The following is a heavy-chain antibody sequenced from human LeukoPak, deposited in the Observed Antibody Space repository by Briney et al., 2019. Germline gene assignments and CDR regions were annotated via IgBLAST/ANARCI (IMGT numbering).Heavy chain of an antibody. Sequence: GGSLRLSCVASGFTFSDYAVSWVRQAPGKGLEWVSTISSSGGSTYYADSVKGRFTTSRDNAKSTLSLHMKSLRAEDTAVYYCAKGKYIWNDSPFDSWGQGALVTVSS. J-gene: IGHJ4*02. D-gene: IGHD1-1*01. CDR3: AKGKYIWNDSPFDS. V-gene: IGHV3-23*01. CDR2: ISSSGGST. CDR1: GFTFSDYA.